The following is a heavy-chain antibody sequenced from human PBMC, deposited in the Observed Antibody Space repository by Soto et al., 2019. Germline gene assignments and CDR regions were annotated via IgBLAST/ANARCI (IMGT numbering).Heavy chain of an antibody. J-gene: IGHJ4*02. CDR1: GFTFSSYA. D-gene: IGHD6-13*01. CDR3: ARFDSSSWYSSSSFDY. V-gene: IGHV3-30-3*01. Sequence: HPGGSLRLSCAASGFTFSSYAMHWVRQAPGKGLEWVAVISYDGSNKYYADSVKGRFTISRDNSKNTLYLQMNSLRAEDTAVYYCARFDSSSWYSSSSFDYRAQRTLVTGSS. CDR2: ISYDGSNK.